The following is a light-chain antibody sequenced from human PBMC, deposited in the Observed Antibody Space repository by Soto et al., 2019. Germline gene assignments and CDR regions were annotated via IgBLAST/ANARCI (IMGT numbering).Light chain of an antibody. CDR3: QQYNDWLWT. V-gene: IGKV3-15*01. J-gene: IGKJ1*01. Sequence: ETMLTQSPATLPASPGERVTLSCRATQSVTYNLAWYQQKPGQAPRLLIYGASTRPTGIPARFSGRGSGTEFTLTITSLQSEDFAVYYCQQYNDWLWTFGQGTKVDI. CDR2: GAS. CDR1: QSVTYN.